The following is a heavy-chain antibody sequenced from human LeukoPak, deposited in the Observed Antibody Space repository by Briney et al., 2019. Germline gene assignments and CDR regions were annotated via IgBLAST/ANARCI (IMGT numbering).Heavy chain of an antibody. D-gene: IGHD1-26*01. J-gene: IGHJ4*02. CDR1: GGSISSYY. CDR2: IYYSGST. CDR3: ARSSLVGAINGGYYFDY. Sequence: TSETLSLTCTVSGGSISSYYWSWIRQPPGKGLEWIGYIYYSGSTNYNPSLKSRVTISVDTSKNQFSLKLSSVTAADTSVYYCARSSLVGAINGGYYFDYWGQGPWSPSPQ. V-gene: IGHV4-59*01.